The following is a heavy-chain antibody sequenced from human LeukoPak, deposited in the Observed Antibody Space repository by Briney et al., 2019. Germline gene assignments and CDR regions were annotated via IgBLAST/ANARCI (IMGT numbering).Heavy chain of an antibody. CDR1: GGSFSGYY. J-gene: IGHJ4*02. CDR3: AREYSSGPFDY. CDR2: INHSGST. Sequence: SETLSLTCAVYGGSFSGYYWSWIRQPPGKGLEWIGEINHSGSTNYNPSLKSRVTISVDTSKNQFSLKLSSVTAADTAVYYCAREYSSGPFDYWGQGTLVTVSS. D-gene: IGHD6-19*01. V-gene: IGHV4-34*01.